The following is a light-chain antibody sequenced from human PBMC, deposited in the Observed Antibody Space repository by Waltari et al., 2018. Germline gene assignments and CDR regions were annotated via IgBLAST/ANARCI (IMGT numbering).Light chain of an antibody. CDR3: LQHNSYPLT. V-gene: IGKV1-39*01. Sequence: DIQMTQSPSSLSASVGDRVTITCRASQSISSYLNWYQQKPGKAPKLLIYAAFSLQSGVPSRFSGGGSGTDFTLTISSLQPEDFATYYCLQHNSYPLTFGGGTNVEIK. CDR2: AAF. CDR1: QSISSY. J-gene: IGKJ4*01.